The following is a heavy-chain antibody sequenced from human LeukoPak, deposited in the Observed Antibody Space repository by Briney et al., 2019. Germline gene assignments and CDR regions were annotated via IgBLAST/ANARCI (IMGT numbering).Heavy chain of an antibody. Sequence: AGGSLRLSCAASGFTFSSYGMHWVRQAPGKGLEWVAFIRYDGSNKYYADSVKGRFTISRDNSKNTLYLQMNSLRAEDTAVYYCAKDSRSSGWSYYFDYWGQGTLITVSS. V-gene: IGHV3-30*02. J-gene: IGHJ4*02. CDR2: IRYDGSNK. CDR1: GFTFSSYG. D-gene: IGHD6-19*01. CDR3: AKDSRSSGWSYYFDY.